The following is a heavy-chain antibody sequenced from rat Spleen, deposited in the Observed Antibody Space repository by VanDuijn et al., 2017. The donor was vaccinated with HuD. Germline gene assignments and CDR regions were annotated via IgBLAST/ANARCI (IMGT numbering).Heavy chain of an antibody. J-gene: IGHJ3*01. CDR3: ARPSYGYPFAY. D-gene: IGHD1-7*01. Sequence: EVQLVESGGGLVQPGRSLKLSCAASGFTFSDYYMAWVRQAPTKGLEWVASITFDGSNTFYRDSVKGRFTISRDNAKNTLYLQLGSLRSEDTATYYCARPSYGYPFAYWGQGTLVTVSS. CDR2: ITFDGSNT. CDR1: GFTFSDYY. V-gene: IGHV5-7*01.